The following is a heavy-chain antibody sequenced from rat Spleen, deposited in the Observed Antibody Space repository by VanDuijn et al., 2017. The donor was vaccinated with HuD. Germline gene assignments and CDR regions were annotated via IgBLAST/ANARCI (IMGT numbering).Heavy chain of an antibody. CDR3: TRGDNSNWFAY. CDR2: IWSGGST. V-gene: IGHV2-15*01. Sequence: QVQLKESGPGLVQPSQTLSLTCTVSGFSLTSYTVSWVRQPPGKGLEWIGAIWSGGSTDYNSALKSRLSISRDTAKSQVLLKMNSLQTEDTAIYFCTRGDNSNWFAYWGQGTLVTVSS. D-gene: IGHD1-10*01. J-gene: IGHJ3*01. CDR1: GFSLTSYT.